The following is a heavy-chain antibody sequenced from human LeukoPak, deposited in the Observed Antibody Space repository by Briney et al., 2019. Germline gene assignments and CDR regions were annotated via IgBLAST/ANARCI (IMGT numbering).Heavy chain of an antibody. J-gene: IGHJ4*02. CDR1: GYSISSGYY. CDR2: IYHSGST. V-gene: IGHV4-38-2*01. D-gene: IGHD6-19*01. CDR3: ARGEYSSGWYFDY. Sequence: SETLSLTCAVSGYSISSGYYWGWIRQPPGKGLEWIGSIYHSGSTYYNPSLKSRITIAIDTSKNQFSLKLSSMTAADTAVYYCARGEYSSGWYFDYWGQGTLVTVSS.